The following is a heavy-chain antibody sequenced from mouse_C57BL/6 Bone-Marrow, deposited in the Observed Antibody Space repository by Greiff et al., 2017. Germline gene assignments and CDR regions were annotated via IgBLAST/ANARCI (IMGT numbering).Heavy chain of an antibody. V-gene: IGHV5-15*01. J-gene: IGHJ3*01. CDR1: GFTFSDYG. Sequence: EVKLVESGGGLVQPGGSLKLSCAASGFTFSDYGMAWVRQAPWKGPEWVAFISNLAYSIYYADTVTGRFTISRENAKNTLYLEMSSLRSEDTAMYYCARHVHFGFAYWGQGTLVTVSA. CDR2: ISNLAYSI. CDR3: ARHVHFGFAY.